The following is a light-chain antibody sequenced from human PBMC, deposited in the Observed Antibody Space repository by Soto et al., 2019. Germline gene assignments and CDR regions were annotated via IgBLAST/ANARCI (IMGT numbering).Light chain of an antibody. CDR3: QQYGSSPIT. Sequence: EIVLTQSPGNLSLSPGERATLSCRASQSVTSNKLAWYQQKPGQAPRLLIYDASGRTTGSPDRFSGSGSGADFTLTISRLEPEDFAVYYCQQYGSSPITFGQGTRLRL. CDR1: QSVTSNK. V-gene: IGKV3-20*01. CDR2: DAS. J-gene: IGKJ5*01.